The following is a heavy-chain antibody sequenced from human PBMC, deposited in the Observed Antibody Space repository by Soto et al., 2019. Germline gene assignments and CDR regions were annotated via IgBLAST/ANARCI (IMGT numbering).Heavy chain of an antibody. CDR1: GYTFNDFG. J-gene: IGHJ4*02. D-gene: IGHD2-15*01. CDR3: ARDIAFDIDY. Sequence: QVHLLQSGAEVQKPGASVKVSCKTSGYTFNDFGITWVRQAPGLGLEWLGWIYSKAGKMNFAPKFQNRVIMTTDTSTSTSFMEWTILTLDDSAIYFCARDIAFDIDYWGQGTLVTVS. CDR2: IYSKAGKM. V-gene: IGHV1-18*01.